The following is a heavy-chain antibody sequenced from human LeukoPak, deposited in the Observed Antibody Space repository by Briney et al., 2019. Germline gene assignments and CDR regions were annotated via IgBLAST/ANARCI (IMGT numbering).Heavy chain of an antibody. CDR1: GFTFSSYA. CDR2: ISGSGGST. J-gene: IGHJ4*02. D-gene: IGHD6-19*01. CDR3: AKDLSGSGWYY. Sequence: GGSLRLSCAAPGFTFSSYAMSWVRQAPGKGLEWVSAISGSGGSTYYADSVKGRFTISRDNSKNTLYLQMNSLRAEDTAVYYCAKDLSGSGWYYWGQGTLVTVSS. V-gene: IGHV3-23*01.